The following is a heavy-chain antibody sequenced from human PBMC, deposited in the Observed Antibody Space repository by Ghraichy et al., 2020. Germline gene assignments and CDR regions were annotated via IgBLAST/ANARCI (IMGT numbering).Heavy chain of an antibody. Sequence: GGSLRLSCAASGFTFDDYAMHWVRQAPGKGLEWVSGISWNSGSIGYADSVKGRFTISRDNAKNSLYLQMNSLRAEDMALYYCAKEERYCSGGSCSEIPGAFDIWGQGTMVTVSS. J-gene: IGHJ3*02. CDR2: ISWNSGSI. V-gene: IGHV3-9*03. D-gene: IGHD2-15*01. CDR3: AKEERYCSGGSCSEIPGAFDI. CDR1: GFTFDDYA.